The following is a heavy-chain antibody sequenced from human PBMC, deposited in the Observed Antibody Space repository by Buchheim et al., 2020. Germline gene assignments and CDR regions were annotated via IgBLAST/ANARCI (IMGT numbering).Heavy chain of an antibody. CDR1: GFTFSSYA. J-gene: IGHJ4*02. D-gene: IGHD3-10*01. CDR3: AIRGYSGSYSLDN. V-gene: IGHV3-23*01. CDR2: ISGHAATK. Sequence: EVQLLESGGDLVPPAGSLRLSCAASGFTFSSYAMAWVRQAPGQGLEWVSVISGHAATKYYADSVKGRFTFSRDNSKNTVYLQMSSLRAEDTAVYYCAIRGYSGSYSLDNWGQGTL.